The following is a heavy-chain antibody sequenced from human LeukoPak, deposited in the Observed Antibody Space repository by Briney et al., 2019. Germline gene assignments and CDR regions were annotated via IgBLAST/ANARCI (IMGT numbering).Heavy chain of an antibody. J-gene: IGHJ5*02. CDR2: IYTSGST. D-gene: IGHD3-3*02. V-gene: IGHV4-4*07. CDR1: GGSISSYY. CDR3: ARGHFWSGPNWFDP. Sequence: SETLSLTCTVSGGSISSYYWSWIRQPAGKGLEWIGRIYTSGSTNYNPSLKSRVAMSVDTSKNQFSLKLSSVTAADTAVYYCARGHFWSGPNWFDPWGQGTLVTVSS.